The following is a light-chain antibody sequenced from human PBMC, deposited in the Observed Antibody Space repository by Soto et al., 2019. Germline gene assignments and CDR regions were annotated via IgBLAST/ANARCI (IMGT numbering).Light chain of an antibody. Sequence: DIQLTQSPSSLSASVGDRVTITCQASQDISNYLNWHQQKPGKGPKVLIHDSSNLEIGVPSRFSGSGSGTDFTLTIDNLQPEDIATYYCQQYENLHSFGGGTKVDIK. CDR2: DSS. CDR3: QQYENLHS. CDR1: QDISNY. J-gene: IGKJ4*01. V-gene: IGKV1-33*01.